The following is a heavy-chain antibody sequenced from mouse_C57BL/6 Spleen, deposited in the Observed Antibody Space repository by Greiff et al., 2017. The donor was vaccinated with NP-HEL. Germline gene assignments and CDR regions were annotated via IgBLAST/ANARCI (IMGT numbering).Heavy chain of an antibody. CDR1: GYAFTNYL. CDR3: ARSWISPFAY. Sequence: QVQLQQSGAELVRPGTSVKVSCKASGYAFTNYLIEWVKQRPGQGLEWIGVINPGSGGTNYNEKFKGKATLTADKSSSTAYMQLSSLTSEDSAVYFCARSWISPFAYWGQGTLVTVSA. CDR2: INPGSGGT. J-gene: IGHJ3*01. V-gene: IGHV1-54*01.